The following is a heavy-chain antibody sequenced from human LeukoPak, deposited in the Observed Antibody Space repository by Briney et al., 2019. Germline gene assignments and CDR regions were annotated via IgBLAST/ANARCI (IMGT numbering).Heavy chain of an antibody. CDR1: GYTFTGYY. D-gene: IGHD3-22*01. J-gene: IGHJ4*02. V-gene: IGHV1-2*02. CDR3: AREGSYDSSGYDY. Sequence: GASVKVSCKASGYTFTGYYMHWVRQAPGQGLEWMGWINPNSGGTNYAQKFQGRVTMTRDTSTSTVYMELSSLRSEDTAVYYCAREGSYDSSGYDYWGQGTLVTVSS. CDR2: INPNSGGT.